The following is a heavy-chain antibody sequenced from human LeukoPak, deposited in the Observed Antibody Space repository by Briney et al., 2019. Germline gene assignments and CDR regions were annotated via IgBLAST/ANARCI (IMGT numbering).Heavy chain of an antibody. CDR2: INHSGRT. CDR3: ARSPLTGNYGDWFDP. V-gene: IGHV4-34*01. CDR1: GGSFSAYY. D-gene: IGHD3-9*01. J-gene: IGHJ5*02. Sequence: SETLSLTCGVSGGSFSAYYWSWIRQPPGKGLELIGEINHSGRTNYNPSLKSRVTISVDTSKNQFSLNLSSVTAADTAVYYCARSPLTGNYGDWFDPWGQGTLVIVSS.